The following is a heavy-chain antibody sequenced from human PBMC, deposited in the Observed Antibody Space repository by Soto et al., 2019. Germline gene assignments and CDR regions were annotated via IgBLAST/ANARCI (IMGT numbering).Heavy chain of an antibody. CDR2: MNPNSGNT. J-gene: IGHJ6*03. D-gene: IGHD2-8*01. V-gene: IGHV1-8*01. CDR3: ASGYCTNGVCSEWDMDV. Sequence: ASVKVSCKASGYTFTSYDINWVRQATGQGLEWMGWMNPNSGNTGYAQKFQGRVTMTRNTSISTAYMELSSLRSEDTAVYYCASGYCTNGVCSEWDMDVWGKGPTVTVSS. CDR1: GYTFTSYD.